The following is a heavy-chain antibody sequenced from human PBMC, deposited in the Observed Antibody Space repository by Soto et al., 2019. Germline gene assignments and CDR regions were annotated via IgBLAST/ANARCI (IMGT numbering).Heavy chain of an antibody. CDR3: ARRRSGGRKSNWFDP. D-gene: IGHD6-19*01. CDR2: IYYTGAS. J-gene: IGHJ5*02. V-gene: IGHV4-39*01. Sequence: HLQLQESGPGLVKPSETLSLTCTVSGDSISSTTHHWDWIRQPPGKGLEWIGSIYYTGASYYNPSLKSRVTISVDTSKNQFSLTLKSVTAADTAVYYCARRRSGGRKSNWFDPWGQGTQVTVSS. CDR1: GDSISSTTHH.